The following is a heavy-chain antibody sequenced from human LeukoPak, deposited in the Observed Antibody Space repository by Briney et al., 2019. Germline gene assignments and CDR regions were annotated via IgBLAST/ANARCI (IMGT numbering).Heavy chain of an antibody. CDR2: LSHSGSS. V-gene: IGHV4-59*02. D-gene: IGHD2-2*01. CDR1: GGSVSSYY. Sequence: PSETPSLTCTVSGGSVSSYYWSWIRRPPGRGLEWIAYLSHSGSSDSNPSPTSRVSTLVDTSKNQFSLKLTSVTAADTAVYYCARARYANAWYAFDIWGHGTTVSVSS. CDR3: ARARYANAWYAFDI. J-gene: IGHJ3*02.